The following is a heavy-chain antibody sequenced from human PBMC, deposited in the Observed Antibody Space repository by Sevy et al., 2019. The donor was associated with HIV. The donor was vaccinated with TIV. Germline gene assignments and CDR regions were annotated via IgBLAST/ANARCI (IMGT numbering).Heavy chain of an antibody. Sequence: SETLSLTCTVSGVSISVSSYDWGWIRQPPGKGLEWIATIFFSGSTYYNPSLQSRVTISVDTSKSQFSLKLSSVTAADTALYYCARQGGLVDRAFDYWGQGTLVTVSS. CDR1: GVSISVSSYD. J-gene: IGHJ4*02. CDR3: ARQGGLVDRAFDY. D-gene: IGHD3-10*01. V-gene: IGHV4-39*01. CDR2: IFFSGST.